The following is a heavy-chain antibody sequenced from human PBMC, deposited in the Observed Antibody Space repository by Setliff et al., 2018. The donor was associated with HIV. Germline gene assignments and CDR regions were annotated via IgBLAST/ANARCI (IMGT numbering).Heavy chain of an antibody. V-gene: IGHV1-24*01. J-gene: IGHJ6*03. CDR1: GYTLTELS. D-gene: IGHD3-10*01. CDR3: ARGADGDYYYYMDV. Sequence: ASVKVSCKVSGYTLTELSMHWVRQSPGKGLEWVGGIMPFFGAPSYGQKFQGRVTITADASTSTVYMVLSGLRSEDTAIYYCARGADGDYYYYMDVWGKGTTVTVSS. CDR2: IMPFFGAP.